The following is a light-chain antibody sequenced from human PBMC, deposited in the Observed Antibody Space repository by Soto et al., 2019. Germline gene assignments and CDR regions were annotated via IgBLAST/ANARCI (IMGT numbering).Light chain of an antibody. Sequence: DIQLTQSPSSLSASVGDRVTITCRASQTMNNYLNWYQQKPGKAPNLLIYGASSLQSGVPSRFSGSGFGTDITLTITSLQPEDFATYYCQQTNTKPWAFGQGTRVEVK. V-gene: IGKV1-39*01. CDR1: QTMNNY. CDR2: GAS. CDR3: QQTNTKPWA. J-gene: IGKJ1*01.